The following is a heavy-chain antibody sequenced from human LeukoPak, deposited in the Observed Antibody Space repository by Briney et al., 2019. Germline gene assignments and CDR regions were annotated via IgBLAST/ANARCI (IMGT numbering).Heavy chain of an antibody. CDR3: ARVYYSSSYDYWYFDL. Sequence: SETLSLTCTVSGGSISSSTFYWGWIRQPPGKGLEWIGSIYYSGTTHYSPSLESRVTISVDTSKNQFSLKLSSVTAADTAVYYCARVYYSSSYDYWYFDLWGRGTLVTVSS. D-gene: IGHD6-13*01. J-gene: IGHJ2*01. V-gene: IGHV4-39*07. CDR1: GGSISSSTFY. CDR2: IYYSGTT.